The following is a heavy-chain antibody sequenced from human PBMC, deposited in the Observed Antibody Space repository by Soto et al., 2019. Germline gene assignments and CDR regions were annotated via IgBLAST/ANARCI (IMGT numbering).Heavy chain of an antibody. V-gene: IGHV4-39*01. D-gene: IGHD3-3*01. J-gene: IGHJ6*02. CDR2: IYYSGST. Sequence: PSEPLSLTCPVSCGSISSSSYYLGCIRQPPGDVLDCIGSIYYSGSTYYNPSLKSRVTISVDTSKNQFSLKLSSVTAADTAVYYCARYYDFWSGYLRNSYYYYGMDVWGQGTTVTVSS. CDR3: ARYYDFWSGYLRNSYYYYGMDV. CDR1: CGSISSSSYY.